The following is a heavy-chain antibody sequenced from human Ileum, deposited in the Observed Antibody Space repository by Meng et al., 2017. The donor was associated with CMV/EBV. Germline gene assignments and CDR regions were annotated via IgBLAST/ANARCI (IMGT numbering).Heavy chain of an antibody. CDR3: ARDRFDP. Sequence: GQLLVSGVGLVKSSGTLSLTCTVCGASLNDHYWSWIRLPAGEGLEWIGRIFATGTTNYNPSLKSRVTMSVDTSKNQFSLKLTSVTAADTAVYFCARDRFDPWGQGALVTASS. J-gene: IGHJ5*02. CDR1: GASLNDHY. V-gene: IGHV4-4*07. CDR2: IFATGTT.